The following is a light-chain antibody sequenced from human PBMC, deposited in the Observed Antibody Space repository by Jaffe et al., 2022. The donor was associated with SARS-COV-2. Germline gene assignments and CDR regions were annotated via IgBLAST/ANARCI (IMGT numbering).Light chain of an antibody. V-gene: IGKV3-20*01. Sequence: EIVLTQSPGTLSLSPGERATLSCRASQSVGTSYLAWYQHKPGQAPRLLMSGTSSRASGIPDRFSGSGSGTDFTLTISRLEPEDFAVYYCQQYGSSPRTFGQGTKVEIK. CDR3: QQYGSSPRT. CDR2: GTS. CDR1: QSVGTSY. J-gene: IGKJ1*01.